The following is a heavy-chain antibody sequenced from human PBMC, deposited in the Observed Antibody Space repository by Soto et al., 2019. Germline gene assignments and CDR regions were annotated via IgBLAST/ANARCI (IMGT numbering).Heavy chain of an antibody. D-gene: IGHD1-1*01. CDR1: GFSLTSRPMG. J-gene: IGHJ4*02. CDR2: IYWDDDK. CDR3: AHRLSGYNWNGGYFDY. Sequence: QITLKESAPTRVKPTQTLTLTCTFSGFSLTSRPMGVGWIRQPPGKALEWLAFIYWDDDKRYSPSLRSRLTITKDTSGNQVVLTVTNMDPVDTATYYCAHRLSGYNWNGGYFDYWGQEALVTVSS. V-gene: IGHV2-5*02.